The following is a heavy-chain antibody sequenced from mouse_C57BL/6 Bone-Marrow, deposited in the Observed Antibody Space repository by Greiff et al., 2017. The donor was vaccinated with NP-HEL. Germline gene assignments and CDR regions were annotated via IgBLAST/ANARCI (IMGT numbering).Heavy chain of an antibody. D-gene: IGHD2-12*01. Sequence: VHVKQSGAELVRPGASVKLSCTASGFNIKDDYMHWVKQRPEQGLEWIGWIDPENGDTEYASKFQGKATITADTSSNTAYLQLSSLTSEDTAVYYCTLYIAYWGRGTLVTVSA. CDR3: TLYIAY. V-gene: IGHV14-4*01. CDR1: GFNIKDDY. J-gene: IGHJ3*01. CDR2: IDPENGDT.